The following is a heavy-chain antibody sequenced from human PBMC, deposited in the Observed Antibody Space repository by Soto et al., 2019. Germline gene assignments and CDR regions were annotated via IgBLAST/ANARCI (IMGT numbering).Heavy chain of an antibody. CDR2: IYSGGST. CDR3: ARENGPTADGMDV. D-gene: IGHD1-1*01. CDR1: GFTVSSNY. J-gene: IGHJ6*02. V-gene: IGHV3-66*01. Sequence: EVQLVESGGGLVQPGGSLRLSCAASGFTVSSNYMSWVRQAPGKGLEWVSVIYSGGSTYYADSVKGRFTISRDNSKNTLYLQMNSLRAEDTAVYYCARENGPTADGMDVWGQGTTVTVSS.